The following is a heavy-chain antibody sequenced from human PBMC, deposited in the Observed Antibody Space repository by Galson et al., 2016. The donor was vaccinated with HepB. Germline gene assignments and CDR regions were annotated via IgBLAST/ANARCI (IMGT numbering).Heavy chain of an antibody. J-gene: IGHJ4*02. CDR3: AKERLVRRIFDY. V-gene: IGHV3-23*01. Sequence: SLRLSCAASGFVFSNFGLSWVRQAPGKGLEWVASISTRRTTYYSDSVQGRFTISRDNSNNTLYLQMNGLRAEDTAVYYCAKERLVRRIFDYRGQGTLVTVSS. D-gene: IGHD1-1*01. CDR1: GFVFSNFG. CDR2: ISTRRTT.